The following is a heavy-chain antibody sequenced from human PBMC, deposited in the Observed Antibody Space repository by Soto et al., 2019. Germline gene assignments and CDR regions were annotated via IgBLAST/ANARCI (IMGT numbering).Heavy chain of an antibody. V-gene: IGHV3-48*02. CDR2: ISSSSSTI. D-gene: IGHD6-13*01. Sequence: PGGSLRLSCAASGFTFSSYSMNWVRQAPGKGLEWVSYISSSSSTIYYADSVKGRFTISRDNAKNSLYLQMNSLRDEDTAVYYCATNRYSSSWYDGYYYYGMDVWGQGTTVTVSS. J-gene: IGHJ6*02. CDR1: GFTFSSYS. CDR3: ATNRYSSSWYDGYYYYGMDV.